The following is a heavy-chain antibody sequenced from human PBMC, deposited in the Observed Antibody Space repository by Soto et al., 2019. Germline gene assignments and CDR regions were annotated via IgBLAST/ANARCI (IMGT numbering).Heavy chain of an antibody. CDR1: GGSISSSNW. CDR3: ASWASSGSYYNDEYFWAY. V-gene: IGHV4-4*02. CDR2: IYHSGST. D-gene: IGHD3-10*01. Sequence: QVQLQESGPGLVKPSGTLSLTCAVSGGSISSSNWWSWVRQPPGKGLEWIGEIYHSGSTNYNPSLKSRVTISVDKSKNPFSLKLSSVTAADTAVYYCASWASSGSYYNDEYFWAYWGQGTLVTVSS. J-gene: IGHJ4*02.